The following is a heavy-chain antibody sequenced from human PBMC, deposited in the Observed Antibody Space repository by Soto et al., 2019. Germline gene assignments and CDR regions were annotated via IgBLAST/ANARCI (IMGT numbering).Heavy chain of an antibody. J-gene: IGHJ6*02. CDR1: GFNFGSHG. Sequence: QVQLVESGGGVVQPGRSLRLSCTASGFNFGSHGMHWVRQAPGKGLEWVGVIWYDGSNKFYGDSVKGRFIISRDNSKNTMYLEMSSLRVADTAVYYCARWTREGFGESWDVWGQGTMVTVSS. D-gene: IGHD3-10*01. CDR2: IWYDGSNK. CDR3: ARWTREGFGESWDV. V-gene: IGHV3-33*01.